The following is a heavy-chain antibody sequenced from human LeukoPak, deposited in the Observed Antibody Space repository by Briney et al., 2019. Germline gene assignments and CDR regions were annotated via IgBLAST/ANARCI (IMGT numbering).Heavy chain of an antibody. V-gene: IGHV3-30*02. Sequence: GGSLRLSCAASGFTFSSYGMHWVRQAPGKGLEWVAFIRYDGSNKYYADSVKGRFTISRDNSKNTLYLQMNSLRAEDTAVYYCARDEYFGDEDIVVVPAAHFDYWGQGTLVTVSS. J-gene: IGHJ4*02. CDR1: GFTFSSYG. CDR3: ARDEYFGDEDIVVVPAAHFDY. CDR2: IRYDGSNK. D-gene: IGHD2-2*01.